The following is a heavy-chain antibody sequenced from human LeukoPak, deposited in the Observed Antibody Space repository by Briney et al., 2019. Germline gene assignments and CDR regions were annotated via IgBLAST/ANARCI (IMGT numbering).Heavy chain of an antibody. Sequence: ASVKVSCKASGYTFTDYYIHWMRHAPGQGLECMGLINPNRGDTNYAQKFLGRVILTRDTSISIAYMDLSRLRSDDTAVYYCAREYAGTTTNWFDPWGQGTLVTVSS. CDR1: GYTFTDYY. V-gene: IGHV1-2*02. D-gene: IGHD1-26*01. J-gene: IGHJ5*02. CDR2: INPNRGDT. CDR3: AREYAGTTTNWFDP.